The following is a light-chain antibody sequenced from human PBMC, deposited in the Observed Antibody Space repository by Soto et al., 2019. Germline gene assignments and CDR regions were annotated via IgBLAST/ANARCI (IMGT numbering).Light chain of an antibody. Sequence: EIVMTQSPATLSVSPGERATLSCRASQSVSDNLAWYQQKPGQAPRLLIYGASTRATGSPARFSGSGSETEFTLTISSLQSEDFAVYYCQQSNNWPYTFGQGTKLDIK. CDR2: GAS. J-gene: IGKJ2*01. CDR3: QQSNNWPYT. V-gene: IGKV3-15*01. CDR1: QSVSDN.